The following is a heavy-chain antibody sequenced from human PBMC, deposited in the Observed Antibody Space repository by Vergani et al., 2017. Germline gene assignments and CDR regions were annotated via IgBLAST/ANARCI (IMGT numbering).Heavy chain of an antibody. D-gene: IGHD5-12*01. CDR2: ISGRGTYR. CDR3: ARGESGYGRLGQ. J-gene: IGHJ4*02. Sequence: EVQLLQSEGAVVQPGGSLRLSCVASGFTFSSHAMSWVRQGHGQGLEWVSSISGRGTYRLYADPVKGRFSISRDNAKKSVFLQMNNVGAEDTAIYYCARGESGYGRLGQWGQGTQVTVSS. CDR1: GFTFSSHA. V-gene: IGHV3-21*04.